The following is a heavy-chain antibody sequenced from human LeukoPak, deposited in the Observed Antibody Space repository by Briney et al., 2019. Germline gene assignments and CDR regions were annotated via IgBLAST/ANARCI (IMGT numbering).Heavy chain of an antibody. CDR2: ISSNGGST. Sequence: PGGSLRLSCSASGFTFSSYAMHWVRQAPGKGLEYVSAISSNGGSTYYADSVKGRFTISRDNSKNTLYLQMSSLRAEDTAVYYCVKRRSYSSGYYLDYWGQGTLVTVSS. CDR1: GFTFSSYA. V-gene: IGHV3-64D*06. D-gene: IGHD3-22*01. CDR3: VKRRSYSSGYYLDY. J-gene: IGHJ4*02.